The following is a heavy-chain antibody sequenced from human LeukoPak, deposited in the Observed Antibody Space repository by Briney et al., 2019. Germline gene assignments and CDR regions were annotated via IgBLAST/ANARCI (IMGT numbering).Heavy chain of an antibody. CDR3: ASYYYDSSGNFQH. Sequence: SVKVSCKASGGTFSSYAISWVRQAPGQGLEWMGGIIPIFGTANYAQKFQGRVTITADESTSTAYMELSSLRSEDTAVYYCASYYYDSSGNFQHWGQGTLVTVSS. CDR2: IIPIFGTA. J-gene: IGHJ1*01. D-gene: IGHD3-22*01. V-gene: IGHV1-69*13. CDR1: GGTFSSYA.